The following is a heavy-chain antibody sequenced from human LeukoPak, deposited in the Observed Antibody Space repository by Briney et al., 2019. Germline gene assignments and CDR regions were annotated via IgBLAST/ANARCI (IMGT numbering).Heavy chain of an antibody. CDR3: ATSPERGWLPGAVDY. CDR1: GYTFTSYG. D-gene: IGHD6-19*01. CDR2: ISAYNGNT. Sequence: ASVKVSCKASGYTFTSYGISWVRQAPGQGLEWMGWISAYNGNTNYAQKLQGRVTMTTDTSTSTAYMELRSLRSEDTAVYYCATSPERGWLPGAVDYWGQGTLVTVSS. V-gene: IGHV1-18*01. J-gene: IGHJ4*02.